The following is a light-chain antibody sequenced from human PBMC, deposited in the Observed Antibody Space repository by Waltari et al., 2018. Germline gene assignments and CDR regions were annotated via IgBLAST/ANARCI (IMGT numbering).Light chain of an antibody. CDR2: DVS. V-gene: IGLV2-14*01. CDR3: SSYTSSSTFGGV. Sequence: QSALTQPASVSGSPGQSITISCTGTSSDVGGYNYVSWYQQHPGKAPKLMIYDVSKRPSGVPNRFSGSKSGNTASLTISGLQAEDEADYYCSSYTSSSTFGGVFGGGTKLTVL. CDR1: SSDVGGYNY. J-gene: IGLJ3*02.